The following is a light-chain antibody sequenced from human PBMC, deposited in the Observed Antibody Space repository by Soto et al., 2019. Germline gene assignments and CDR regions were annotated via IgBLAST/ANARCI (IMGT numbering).Light chain of an antibody. CDR3: QQLNSYRPYT. CDR1: QGISSY. V-gene: IGKV1-9*01. J-gene: IGKJ2*01. Sequence: DIQLTQSPSFLSASVGDRVTITCRASQGISSYLAWYQQKPGKAPKLLIYAASTLQSGVPSRCSGSGSGTEFTLTISSLQPEDVATYYCQQLNSYRPYTFGQGTKLEIK. CDR2: AAS.